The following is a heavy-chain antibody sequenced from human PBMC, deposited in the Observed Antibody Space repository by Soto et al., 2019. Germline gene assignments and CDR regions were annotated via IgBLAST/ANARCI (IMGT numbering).Heavy chain of an antibody. CDR3: GEDRGVTYYYYGVDV. V-gene: IGHV3-30*18. Sequence: QVQLVESGGGVVPPGRSLRLSCAASGFTFGRYGIHWVRQAPGKGLEWVAFISHDGNNEYYADSVKGRFTISRDNSKNALYLQMTSLRAEDTAVYYCGEDRGVTYYYYGVDVWGQGTTVTVSS. D-gene: IGHD3-10*01. CDR1: GFTFGRYG. J-gene: IGHJ6*02. CDR2: ISHDGNNE.